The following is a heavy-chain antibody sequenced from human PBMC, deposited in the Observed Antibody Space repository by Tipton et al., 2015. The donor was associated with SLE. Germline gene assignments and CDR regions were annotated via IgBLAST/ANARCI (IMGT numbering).Heavy chain of an antibody. V-gene: IGHV4-34*01. CDR1: GGSFSGYY. J-gene: IGHJ3*02. CDR3: ARERGDAFDI. Sequence: TLFLTCAVYGGSFSGYYWSWIRQLPGKGLEWIGEINHSGSTNYNPSLKSRVTISVDTSKNQFSLKLSSVTAADTAVYYCARERGDAFDIWGQGTMVTVSS. CDR2: INHSGST. D-gene: IGHD3-10*01.